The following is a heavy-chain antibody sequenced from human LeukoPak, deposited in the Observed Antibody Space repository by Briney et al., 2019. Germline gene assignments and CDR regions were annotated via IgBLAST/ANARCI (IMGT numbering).Heavy chain of an antibody. Sequence: SETLSLTCTVSGGSISSGGYYWSWIRQHPGKGLEWIGYIYYSGSTYYNPSLKSRVTISVDTSKNQFSLKLSSVTAADTAVYYCARENYYDSSSRGYYFDYWGQGALVTVSS. CDR1: GGSISSGGYY. V-gene: IGHV4-31*03. CDR2: IYYSGST. CDR3: ARENYYDSSSRGYYFDY. D-gene: IGHD3-22*01. J-gene: IGHJ4*02.